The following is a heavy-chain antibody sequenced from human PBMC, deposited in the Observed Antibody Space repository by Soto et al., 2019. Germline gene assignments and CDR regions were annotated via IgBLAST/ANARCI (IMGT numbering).Heavy chain of an antibody. Sequence: SETLSLTCPVPGDSINLYYWTWIRQPPGKGLEWIGYIYHTGSTNYNPSLKSRVTISVDTSKNQFSLKLSSVTAADTAMYYCARRSYDFFFFDYWGQGTLVTVSS. J-gene: IGHJ4*02. V-gene: IGHV4-59*08. CDR2: IYHTGST. D-gene: IGHD3-3*01. CDR3: ARRSYDFFFFDY. CDR1: GDSINLYY.